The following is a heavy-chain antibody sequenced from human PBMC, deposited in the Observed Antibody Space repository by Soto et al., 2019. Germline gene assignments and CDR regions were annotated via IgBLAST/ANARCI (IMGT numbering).Heavy chain of an antibody. V-gene: IGHV1-69*02. Sequence: QVQLVQSGAEVKKPGSSVKVSCKASGGTFNTYTVSWVRQAPGQGLEWMGRIIPILDIANYAQKFQGRVKIAADKSTNTAYMELSSLRSEDTAVYYCAREASEYSTFYYMDVWGKGTTVTVSS. J-gene: IGHJ6*03. CDR2: IIPILDIA. CDR3: AREASEYSTFYYMDV. D-gene: IGHD2-2*01. CDR1: GGTFNTYT.